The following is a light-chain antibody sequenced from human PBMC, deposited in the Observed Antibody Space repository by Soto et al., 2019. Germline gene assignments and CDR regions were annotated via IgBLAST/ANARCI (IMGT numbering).Light chain of an antibody. V-gene: IGKV3-11*01. Sequence: EIVMTQSPATLSVSPGERATLSCRASQSVTSNLAWYQQKPGQAPRLLIYGASNRATGIPARFSGRGSGTDFTLTNNSLEPEDSAVYYCQQRSNWPSITFGQGTRLEN. CDR2: GAS. CDR1: QSVTSN. CDR3: QQRSNWPSIT. J-gene: IGKJ5*01.